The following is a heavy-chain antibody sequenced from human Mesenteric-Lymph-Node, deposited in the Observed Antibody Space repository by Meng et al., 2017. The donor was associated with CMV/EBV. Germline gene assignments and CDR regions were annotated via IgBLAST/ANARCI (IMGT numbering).Heavy chain of an antibody. Sequence: LSCAPSGFTFSRSSMNWVRQAPGEGLEWVSSISSSSSYIYYVDSVKGRFTISRDNAKNSLYLQMNSLRAEDTAVYYCARWALRAFDIWGQGTMVTVSS. D-gene: IGHD3-10*01. V-gene: IGHV3-21*01. CDR2: ISSSSSYI. CDR1: GFTFSRSS. J-gene: IGHJ3*02. CDR3: ARWALRAFDI.